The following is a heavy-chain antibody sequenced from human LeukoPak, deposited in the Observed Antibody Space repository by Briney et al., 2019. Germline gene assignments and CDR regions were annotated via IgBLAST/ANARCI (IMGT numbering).Heavy chain of an antibody. CDR1: GFIFDDYA. J-gene: IGHJ3*02. CDR2: ISWDGATT. D-gene: IGHD3-22*01. Sequence: GGSLRLSCAASGFIFDDYAMFWVRQAPGKGLEWVSLISWDGATTYYADSVKGRFTISRDNSKNSLYLQMNSLRAEDTALYYCARVGLITMIVVAEPQGPFDIWGQGTMVTVSS. V-gene: IGHV3-43D*03. CDR3: ARVGLITMIVVAEPQGPFDI.